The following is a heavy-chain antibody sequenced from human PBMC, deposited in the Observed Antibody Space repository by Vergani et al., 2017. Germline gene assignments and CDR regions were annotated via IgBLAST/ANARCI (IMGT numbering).Heavy chain of an antibody. CDR3: ARWGYSYGYHYFDY. Sequence: QVQLQESGPGLVKPSETLSLTCTVSGGSISSYYWSWIRQPPGKGLEWIGDIYYSGSTNYNPSLKSRVTISVDTSKNQFSLKLSSVTAADTAVYYCARWGYSYGYHYFDYWGQGTLVTVSS. CDR2: IYYSGST. V-gene: IGHV4-59*01. D-gene: IGHD5-18*01. CDR1: GGSISSYY. J-gene: IGHJ4*02.